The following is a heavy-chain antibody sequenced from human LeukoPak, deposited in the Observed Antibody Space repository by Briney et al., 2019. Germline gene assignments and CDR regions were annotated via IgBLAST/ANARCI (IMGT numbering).Heavy chain of an antibody. CDR1: GFSLSSYG. V-gene: IGHV3-48*01. CDR3: ARGGAARPDY. D-gene: IGHD6-6*01. Sequence: TGGSLRLSCVASGFSLSSYGMNWVRQAPGKGLEWVSYISSSSSTMNYAGSVKGRFTISRDNAKNSLYLQMNSLRAEDTALYYCARGGAARPDYWGQGTLVTVSS. CDR2: ISSSSSTM. J-gene: IGHJ4*02.